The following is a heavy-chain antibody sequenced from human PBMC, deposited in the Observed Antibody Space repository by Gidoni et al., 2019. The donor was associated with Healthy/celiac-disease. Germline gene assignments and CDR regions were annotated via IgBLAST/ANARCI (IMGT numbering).Heavy chain of an antibody. Sequence: QVRLVESGGGVVQPVWFVRLYCPGSGFTLSRHGMQWVRQAPGKGLEWLAVIWYDGSNKYYADSVKGRFTISRDNSKNTLYLQMNSLRAEDTAVYYCAREYYKDAFDIWGQGTMVTVSS. V-gene: IGHV3-33*01. D-gene: IGHD3-10*01. CDR2: IWYDGSNK. J-gene: IGHJ3*02. CDR1: GFTLSRHG. CDR3: AREYYKDAFDI.